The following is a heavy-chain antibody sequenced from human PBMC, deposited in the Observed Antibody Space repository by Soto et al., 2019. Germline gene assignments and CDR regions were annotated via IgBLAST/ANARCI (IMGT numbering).Heavy chain of an antibody. J-gene: IGHJ6*03. CDR2: ITWHSGTI. CDR3: AKDMTTVGDFNYYYIDV. CDR1: GFTFGQYT. V-gene: IGHV3-9*01. D-gene: IGHD4-4*01. Sequence: EVQLVESGGGLVQPGRSLRLSCAASGFTFGQYTMHWVRQAPGKGLEWVSSITWHSGTIGYADYVKGRFTISRDNAENSVYLQTNSLRGEYTALYSSAKDMTTVGDFNYYYIDVWGKGTPVTVSS.